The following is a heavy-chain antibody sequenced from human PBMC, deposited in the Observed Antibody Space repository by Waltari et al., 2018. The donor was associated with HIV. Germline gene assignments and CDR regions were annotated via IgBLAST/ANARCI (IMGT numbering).Heavy chain of an antibody. J-gene: IGHJ2*01. CDR2: IYYSGST. CDR3: ARHALRVGAAYWNFDL. V-gene: IGHV4-39*01. Sequence: LQLQASCPGLVKPSETLSLPCSVSGVSITNSNSFWCWIRQTPGKGLEWIGSIYYSGSTYYNPSLKSRVTISVDTSKNQFSLKLSTVTTADTAVFYCARHALRVGAAYWNFDLWGRGTLVTVSS. D-gene: IGHD1-26*01. CDR1: GVSITNSNSF.